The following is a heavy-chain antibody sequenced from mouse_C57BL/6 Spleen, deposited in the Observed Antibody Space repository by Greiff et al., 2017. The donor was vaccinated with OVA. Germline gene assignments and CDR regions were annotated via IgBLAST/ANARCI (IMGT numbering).Heavy chain of an antibody. Sequence: QVQLQQPGAELVMPGASVKLSCKASGYTFTSYWMHWVKQRPGQGLEWIGEIDPSDSYTNYNQKFKGKSTLTVDKSSSTAYMQLISLTSEASAVYYSARSTPVVANYFDYWGQGTTLTVSS. CDR3: ARSTPVVANYFDY. CDR2: IDPSDSYT. D-gene: IGHD1-1*01. J-gene: IGHJ2*01. CDR1: GYTFTSYW. V-gene: IGHV1-69*01.